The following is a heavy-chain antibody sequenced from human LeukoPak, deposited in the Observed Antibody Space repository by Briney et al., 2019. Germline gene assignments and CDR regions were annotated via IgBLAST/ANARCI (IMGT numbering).Heavy chain of an antibody. Sequence: ESLKISCKGSGYSFTSYWIGWVRQMPGKGLECMGIICPGDADTRYSPSFQGQVTISADKSISTAYLQWSGPKASDTAMYYCAGRKFYYDSSGYYYSESNNWFDPWGQRTLVTVSS. CDR1: GYSFTSYW. CDR3: AGRKFYYDSSGYYYSESNNWFDP. J-gene: IGHJ5*02. D-gene: IGHD3-22*01. V-gene: IGHV5-51*01. CDR2: ICPGDADT.